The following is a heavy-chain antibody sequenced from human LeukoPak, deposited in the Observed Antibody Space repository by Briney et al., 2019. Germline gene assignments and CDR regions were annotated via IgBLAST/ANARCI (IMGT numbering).Heavy chain of an antibody. CDR3: ARDGGGSYYGWFDH. Sequence: GGSLRLSCAASGFTFSNAWMSWVRQAPGKGLEWVGRIKSKTDGGTTDYAAPVKGRFTISRDDSKNTLYLQMNSLKTEDTAVYYCARDGGGSYYGWFDHWGQGTLVTVSS. CDR2: IKSKTDGGTT. D-gene: IGHD1-26*01. J-gene: IGHJ5*02. V-gene: IGHV3-15*07. CDR1: GFTFSNAW.